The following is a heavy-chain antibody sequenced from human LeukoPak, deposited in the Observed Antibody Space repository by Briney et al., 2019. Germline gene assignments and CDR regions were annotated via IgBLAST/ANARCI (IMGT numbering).Heavy chain of an antibody. V-gene: IGHV4-34*01. CDR1: GGSFSGYY. D-gene: IGHD6-13*01. Sequence: SETLSLTCAVYGGSFSGYYWSWVRQPPGKGLEWIGEINHSGSTNYNPSLKSRVTISVDTSKNQFSLKLSSVTAADTAVYYCARRDGSSWYGKDYWGQGTLVTVSS. CDR3: ARRDGSSWYGKDY. CDR2: INHSGST. J-gene: IGHJ4*02.